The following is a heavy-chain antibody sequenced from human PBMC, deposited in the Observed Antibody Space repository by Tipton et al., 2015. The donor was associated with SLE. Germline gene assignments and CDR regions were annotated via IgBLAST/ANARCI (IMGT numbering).Heavy chain of an antibody. D-gene: IGHD3-3*01. V-gene: IGHV4-39*02. Sequence: TLSLTCTVSGGSISSTSYYWGWIRQPPGKGLEWIGTIYYSGSTYYNPSLRSRVTTSLDTSKNQFSLKLSSVTAADTAVYYCARDDFWGGYYYFDYWGLGTQVTVSS. CDR1: GGSISSTSYY. J-gene: IGHJ4*02. CDR3: ARDDFWGGYYYFDY. CDR2: IYYSGST.